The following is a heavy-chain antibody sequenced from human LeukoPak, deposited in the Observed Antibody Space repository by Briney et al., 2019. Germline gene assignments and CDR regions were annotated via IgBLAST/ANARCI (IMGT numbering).Heavy chain of an antibody. J-gene: IGHJ4*02. CDR2: ISYDGSNK. V-gene: IGHV3-30*03. Sequence: GGSLRLSCAASGFTFSSYGMHWVRQAPGKGLEWVAVISYDGSNKYYADSVKGRFTISRDNSKNTLYLQMNSLRAEDTAVYYCASSLGGSIDYWGQGTLVTVSS. D-gene: IGHD3-16*01. CDR3: ASSLGGSIDY. CDR1: GFTFSSYG.